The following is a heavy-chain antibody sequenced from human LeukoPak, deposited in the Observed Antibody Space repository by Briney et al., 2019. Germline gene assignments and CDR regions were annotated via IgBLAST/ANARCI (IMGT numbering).Heavy chain of an antibody. CDR2: ISSSGSTI. Sequence: GGSLRLSCAASGFTFSDYYMSWIRQAPGKGLEWVSYISSSGSTIYYAYSVKGPFTISRDNANNSLYLQMNSLRAEDTAVYYCARDLVMARGLPYWGQGTLVTVSS. D-gene: IGHD2-8*01. CDR1: GFTFSDYY. V-gene: IGHV3-11*04. J-gene: IGHJ4*02. CDR3: ARDLVMARGLPY.